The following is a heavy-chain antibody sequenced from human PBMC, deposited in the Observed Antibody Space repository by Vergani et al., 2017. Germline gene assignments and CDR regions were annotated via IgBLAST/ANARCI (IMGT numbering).Heavy chain of an antibody. CDR2: ISGSGGST. CDR1: GFTFNHYA. CDR3: AKANPRNSGYEYLYYYHAMDV. D-gene: IGHD5-12*01. Sequence: EVQLLESGGDLVQPGGSLRLSCAASGFTFNHYAMTWVRQAPGKGLEWVSGISGSGGSTYYAGSVKGRFTISRDSSKNTLYLQMNSLSAGDTAVYYCAKANPRNSGYEYLYYYHAMDVWGQGTTVTVSS. J-gene: IGHJ6*02. V-gene: IGHV3-23*01.